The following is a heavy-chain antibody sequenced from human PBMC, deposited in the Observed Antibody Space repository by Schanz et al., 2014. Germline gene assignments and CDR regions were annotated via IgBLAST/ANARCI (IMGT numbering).Heavy chain of an antibody. CDR1: GGSLSGYF. CDR2: IGHSGNT. CDR3: ARGRQQLGSFDY. D-gene: IGHD6-13*01. Sequence: QVQLQQWGAGLLKPSETLSLTCAVYGGSLSGYFWSWIRQPPGKGLEWIGDIGHSGNTKDNPSLKSRVTRSVEPSKNQFSLNLSSVTAADTAVYYCARGRQQLGSFDYWGPGTLVSVSS. J-gene: IGHJ4*02. V-gene: IGHV4-34*01.